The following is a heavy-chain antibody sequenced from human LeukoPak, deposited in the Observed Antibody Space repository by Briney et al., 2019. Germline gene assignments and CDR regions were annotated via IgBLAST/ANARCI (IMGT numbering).Heavy chain of an antibody. D-gene: IGHD7-27*01. Sequence: SETLSLTCTVSGGSISSSSYYWGWIRQPPGKGLEWIGSIYYSGSTYYNPSLKSRVTISVDTSKNQFSLRLSSVTAADTAVYYCASNWGGDEYYFDYWGQGSLVTVPS. J-gene: IGHJ4*02. CDR3: ASNWGGDEYYFDY. V-gene: IGHV4-39*01. CDR2: IYYSGST. CDR1: GGSISSSSYY.